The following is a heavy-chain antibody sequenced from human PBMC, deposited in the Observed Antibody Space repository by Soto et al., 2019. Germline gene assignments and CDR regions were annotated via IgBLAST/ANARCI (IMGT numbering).Heavy chain of an antibody. Sequence: QVQLVQSGSEVKKHGSSVKFSCKASGGTFSSYAISWVRQAPGQGLEWMGGIIPIVGTANYAQKFQGRVSITADEPTSTAYMELSSLRSEDTAVYYCAMAVTTPWYFDLWGRGTLVTVSS. CDR2: IIPIVGTA. CDR3: AMAVTTPWYFDL. CDR1: GGTFSSYA. V-gene: IGHV1-69*12. D-gene: IGHD4-17*01. J-gene: IGHJ2*01.